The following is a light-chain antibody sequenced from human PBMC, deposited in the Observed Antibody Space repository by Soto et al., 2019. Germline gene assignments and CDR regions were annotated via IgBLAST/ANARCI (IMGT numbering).Light chain of an antibody. CDR3: QQYNSYPYT. CDR1: QSISSW. J-gene: IGKJ2*01. CDR2: DAF. V-gene: IGKV1-5*01. Sequence: DSPMTQYPSTPSASVGDRVTITCRASQSISSWLAWYQHKPGKAPKLLIYDAFILESWFPSKIRGSGYWTEFTLTISCLQPYDFANYYFQQYNSYPYTFDQGTKLEI.